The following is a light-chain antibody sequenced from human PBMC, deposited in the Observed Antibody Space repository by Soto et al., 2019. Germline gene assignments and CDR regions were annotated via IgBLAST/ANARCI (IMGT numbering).Light chain of an antibody. CDR1: YSNVGANP. Sequence: QSVLTQPPSASGTPGQTVTISCSGSYSNVGANPVSWYQQVPGRAPQLLIYSNNQRPAGVPGRFSGSRSDTSASLSISGLQSADEVDYYCASWDDTLNDYVLGTGTKVTV. V-gene: IGLV1-44*01. CDR3: ASWDDTLNDYV. J-gene: IGLJ1*01. CDR2: SNN.